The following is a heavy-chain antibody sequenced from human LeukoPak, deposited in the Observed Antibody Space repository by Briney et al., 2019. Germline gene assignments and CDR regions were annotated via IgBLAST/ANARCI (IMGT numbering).Heavy chain of an antibody. J-gene: IGHJ1*01. Sequence: PGGSLRLSCAASGFTFSSHWMNWVRQAPGKGLEWVALMSFDGNFENFADSVKGRFTISRDTARNTLYLHMGSLGVEDSAVYYCARVGETGTVTMELDLWGQGALVTVSS. CDR3: ARVGETGTVTMELDL. CDR2: MSFDGNFE. V-gene: IGHV3-30*03. CDR1: GFTFSSHW. D-gene: IGHD1-7*01.